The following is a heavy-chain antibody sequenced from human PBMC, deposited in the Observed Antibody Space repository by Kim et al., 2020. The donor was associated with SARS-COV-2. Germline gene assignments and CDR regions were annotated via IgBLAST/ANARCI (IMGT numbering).Heavy chain of an antibody. Sequence: ASVKVSCKASGYTFTSYGISWVRQAPGQGLEWMGWISAYNGNTNYAQKLQGRVTMTTDTSTSTAYMELRSLRSDDTAVYYCAREHPYFDWLLFNAFDIWGQGTMVTVSS. CDR1: GYTFTSYG. V-gene: IGHV1-18*01. CDR2: ISAYNGNT. J-gene: IGHJ3*02. D-gene: IGHD3-9*01. CDR3: AREHPYFDWLLFNAFDI.